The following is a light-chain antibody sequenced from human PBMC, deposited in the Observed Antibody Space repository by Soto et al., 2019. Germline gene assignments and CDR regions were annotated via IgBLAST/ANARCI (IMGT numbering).Light chain of an antibody. Sequence: EVVVTESPATLSVSPGERITPSCRASHSVSSSLAWYQQRPGQAPRLLIYDTSTRAAGIAARFSGSGSGTEFTLTISSLQSEDSAVYYCQQYVHWPPGAFGQGTKV. J-gene: IGKJ1*01. CDR1: HSVSSS. V-gene: IGKV3-15*01. CDR2: DTS. CDR3: QQYVHWPPGA.